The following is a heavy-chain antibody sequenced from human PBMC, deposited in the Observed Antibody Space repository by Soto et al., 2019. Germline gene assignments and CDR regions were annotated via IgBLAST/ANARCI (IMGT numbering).Heavy chain of an antibody. CDR2: ISYSGTT. CDR1: GGSISSSSCH. Sequence: SETLSHTCTVSGGSISSSSCHWIWIRQPPGKGLEWIGTISYSGTTYYNPSLWGRVTISVDTSNNQFSLKLNSVTAADTAVYYCARRFGSSWPYYFDYWGQGTLVTVSS. CDR3: ARRFGSSWPYYFDY. D-gene: IGHD6-13*01. V-gene: IGHV4-39*01. J-gene: IGHJ4*02.